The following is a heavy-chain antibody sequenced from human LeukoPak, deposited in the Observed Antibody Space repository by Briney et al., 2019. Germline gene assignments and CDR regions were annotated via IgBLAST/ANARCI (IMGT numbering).Heavy chain of an antibody. CDR2: INQDGTEK. CDR1: GFTFGDYW. D-gene: IGHD1-26*01. Sequence: GGSLRLSCEASGFTFGDYWMSWVRQAPGKGLEWVANINQDGTEKYYMDSVKGRFTISRDNAKNSLYLQMNSLRVEDTAIFYCARVSGVGGPSDDWGQGTLVTVSS. CDR3: ARVSGVGGPSDD. V-gene: IGHV3-7*04. J-gene: IGHJ4*02.